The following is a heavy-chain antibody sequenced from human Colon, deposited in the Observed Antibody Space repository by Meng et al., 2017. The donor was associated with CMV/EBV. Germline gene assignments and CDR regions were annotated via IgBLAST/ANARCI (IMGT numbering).Heavy chain of an antibody. J-gene: IGHJ5*02. CDR2: INPNSGAT. Sequence: KGPRITFTACYMHWVRQAPGQGLEWIGRINPNSGATNSAPKFQRRVTMTRDTSISTAYMELSSLRSDDTAVYYCARCPMVRGGCAFDPWGQGTLVTVSS. D-gene: IGHD3-10*01. CDR3: ARCPMVRGGCAFDP. V-gene: IGHV1-2*06. CDR1: RITFTACY.